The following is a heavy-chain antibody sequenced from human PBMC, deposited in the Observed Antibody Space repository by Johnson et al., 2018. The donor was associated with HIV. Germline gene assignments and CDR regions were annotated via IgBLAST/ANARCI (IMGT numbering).Heavy chain of an antibody. Sequence: QVQLVESGGGVVQPGRSLRLSCAASGFTFSSYAMHWVRQAPGKGLEWVAVISYDGSNKYYADSAKGRFTISRDNSKNTLYLQMNSLRAEDTAVYYCAPWTAIWGQGTMVTVSS. CDR3: APWTAI. J-gene: IGHJ3*02. CDR2: ISYDGSNK. D-gene: IGHD3/OR15-3a*01. V-gene: IGHV3-30*04. CDR1: GFTFSSYA.